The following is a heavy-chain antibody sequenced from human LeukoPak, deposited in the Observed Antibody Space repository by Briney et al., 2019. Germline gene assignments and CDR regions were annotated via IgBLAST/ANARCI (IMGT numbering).Heavy chain of an antibody. CDR1: GFTFSSYG. J-gene: IGHJ4*02. V-gene: IGHV4-39*01. CDR2: IYYSGST. CDR3: AVGLYDSSGYYYVNTYYFDY. Sequence: GSLRLSCAASGFTFSSYGMHWVRQPPGKGLEWIGSIYYSGSTYYNPSLKSRVTISVDTSKNQFSLKLSSVTAADTAVYYCAVGLYDSSGYYYVNTYYFDYWGQGTLVTVSS. D-gene: IGHD3-22*01.